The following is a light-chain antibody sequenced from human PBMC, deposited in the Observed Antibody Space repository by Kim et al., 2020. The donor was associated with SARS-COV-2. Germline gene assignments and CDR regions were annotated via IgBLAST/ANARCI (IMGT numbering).Light chain of an antibody. CDR3: QVWDSSDDHRVV. J-gene: IGLJ2*01. CDR1: SIGSKS. CDR2: YDS. Sequence: PGKTARITCGGTSIGSKSVHWYQQKPGQAPVLVISYDSVRPSGIPERFSGSNSGNTATVTISRVEAGDGANYYCQVWDSSDDHRVVFGGGTQLTVL. V-gene: IGLV3-21*04.